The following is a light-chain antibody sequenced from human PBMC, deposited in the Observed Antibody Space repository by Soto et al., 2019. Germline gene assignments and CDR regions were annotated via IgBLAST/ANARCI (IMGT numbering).Light chain of an antibody. CDR3: QQLNSHPRT. CDR2: AAS. CDR1: QGISSY. Sequence: IQLTQSPSSLSASVGDRVTITCRASQGISSYLAWYQQKPGKAPELLIYAASTLQSGVPSRFSGSGSGTDFTLTISSLQPEDFATYYCQQLNSHPRTFGQGTKVEIK. V-gene: IGKV1-9*01. J-gene: IGKJ1*01.